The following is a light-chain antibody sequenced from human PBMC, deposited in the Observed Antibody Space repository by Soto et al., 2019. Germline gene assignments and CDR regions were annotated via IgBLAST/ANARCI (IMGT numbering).Light chain of an antibody. CDR1: QSVSSSN. CDR3: QQYRTSPKT. J-gene: IGKJ1*01. V-gene: IGKV3-20*01. CDR2: GAS. Sequence: PGERATLSCRSSQSVSSSNFAWYQQKPAHAPRLLIYGASRRAPGIPERFSGSGSGTDFTLTISTLEPGDFAVYYCQQYRTSPKTFGQGTKVDIK.